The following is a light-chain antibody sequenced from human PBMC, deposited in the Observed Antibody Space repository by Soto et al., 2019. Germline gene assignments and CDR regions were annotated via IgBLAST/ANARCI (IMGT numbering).Light chain of an antibody. J-gene: IGKJ5*01. CDR2: YIS. CDR3: QQHNQWPIT. V-gene: IGKV3D-15*01. CDR1: QSAGNF. Sequence: ETVMTQSPATLSLPPRETASLSARASQSAGNFLAWYQQKPGQAPRLLIYYISTRATGIPARFSGSGSGTEFTLTINSLQSEDSAVYYCQQHNQWPITFGQGTDWRL.